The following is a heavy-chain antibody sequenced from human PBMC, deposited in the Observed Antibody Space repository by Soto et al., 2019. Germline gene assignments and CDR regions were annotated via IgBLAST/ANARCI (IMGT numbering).Heavy chain of an antibody. V-gene: IGHV3-23*01. CDR1: GFTFSSYA. D-gene: IGHD3-10*01. J-gene: IGHJ4*02. CDR3: AKDGGTYGSGSPSYYFDY. Sequence: EVQLLESGGGLVQPGGSLRLSCAASGFTFSSYAMSWVRQAPGKGLERVSAISGSGGSTYYADSVKGRFTISRDNSKNTLYLQMNSLRAEDTAVYYCAKDGGTYGSGSPSYYFDYWGQGTLVTVSS. CDR2: ISGSGGST.